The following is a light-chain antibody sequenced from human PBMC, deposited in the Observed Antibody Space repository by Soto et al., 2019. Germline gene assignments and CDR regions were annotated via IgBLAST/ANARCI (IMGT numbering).Light chain of an antibody. CDR2: AAS. J-gene: IGKJ1*01. CDR1: QGISTY. Sequence: DIQMTQSPSSLSASVGDRVTITCRASQGISTYLNCYQQKPGKAPKLLIYAASSLQSGVPSRFSGSGSETDFTLTISSLQPEDCATYSCQQSYSTTWTFGQGTKVEIK. V-gene: IGKV1-39*01. CDR3: QQSYSTTWT.